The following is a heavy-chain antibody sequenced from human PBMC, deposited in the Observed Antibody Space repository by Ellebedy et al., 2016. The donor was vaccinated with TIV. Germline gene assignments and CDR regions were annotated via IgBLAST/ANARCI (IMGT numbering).Heavy chain of an antibody. Sequence: GGSLRLXXAASGFSFTSYGMHWVRQAPGMGLEWVASISQDGSNKYYTDSVKGRFTSRDNFKTTLYVQMDSLRVEDTAVYFCAKGLGDHWAFDTWGQGTEVTVSS. V-gene: IGHV3-30*18. CDR2: ISQDGSNK. CDR1: GFSFTSYG. J-gene: IGHJ3*02. D-gene: IGHD3-16*01. CDR3: AKGLGDHWAFDT.